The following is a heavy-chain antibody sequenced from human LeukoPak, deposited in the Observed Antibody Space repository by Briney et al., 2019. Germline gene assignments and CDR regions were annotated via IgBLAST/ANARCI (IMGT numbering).Heavy chain of an antibody. D-gene: IGHD3-22*01. CDR2: IWYDGSNK. CDR1: GFTFNSYG. V-gene: IGHV3-33*01. CDR3: ARGTTLYDSSGDDFDY. Sequence: PGGPLTLSCAASGFTFNSYGIHWVRQAPGKGLEGVAVIWYDGSNKYYADSVKGRFTISRDNSKNTLYLQMNSLRAEDTAVYYCARGTTLYDSSGDDFDYWGQGTLVTVSS. J-gene: IGHJ4*02.